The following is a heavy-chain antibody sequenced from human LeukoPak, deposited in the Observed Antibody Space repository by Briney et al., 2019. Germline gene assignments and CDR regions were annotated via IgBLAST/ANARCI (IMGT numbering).Heavy chain of an antibody. CDR3: AGRASDSYLLY. V-gene: IGHV3-30*02. D-gene: IGHD2-15*01. J-gene: IGHJ4*02. CDR2: IRYDGSNK. Sequence: GGSLRLSCAASGFTFSSYGMHWVRQAPGKGLEWVAFIRYDGSNKYYADSVKGRFTTSRDNAKNSLFLQMNSLRAEDTAIYYCAGRASDSYLLYWGQGILVTVSS. CDR1: GFTFSSYG.